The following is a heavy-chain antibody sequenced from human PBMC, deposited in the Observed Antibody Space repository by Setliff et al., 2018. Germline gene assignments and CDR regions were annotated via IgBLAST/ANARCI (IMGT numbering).Heavy chain of an antibody. CDR3: ARDPFGNPVFDT. J-gene: IGHJ5*02. V-gene: IGHV3-7*01. D-gene: IGHD3-10*01. CDR2: RKQDGSVK. CDR1: GFTFSSYW. Sequence: PGGSLRLSCAASGFTFSSYWMNWVRQAPGKGLEWVANRKQDGSVKNYVDSVKGRFSISRDNTKNSLYLQMNSLRAEDAAVYYCARDPFGNPVFDTWGQGTLVTVSS.